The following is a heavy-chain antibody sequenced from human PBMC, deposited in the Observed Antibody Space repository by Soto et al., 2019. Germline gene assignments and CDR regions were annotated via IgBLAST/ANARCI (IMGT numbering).Heavy chain of an antibody. J-gene: IGHJ5*02. CDR2: IKSKIDGETT. CDR3: VTLNWFDP. CDR1: GFTFSNVW. Sequence: PGGSLRLSCAASGFTFSNVWMNWVRQAPGKGLEWVGRIKSKIDGETTDYAAPVKGRFTISRDDSKTTLYLHMSSLKIEDTGVYYCVTLNWFDPWGRGTLVTVSS. V-gene: IGHV3-15*07.